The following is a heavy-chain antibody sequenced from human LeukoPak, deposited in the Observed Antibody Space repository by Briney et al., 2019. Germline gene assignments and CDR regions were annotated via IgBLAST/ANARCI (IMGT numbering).Heavy chain of an antibody. CDR2: IYYSGST. D-gene: IGHD3-3*01. V-gene: IGHV4-39*07. CDR1: GGSISSSSYY. CDR3: AREVRPYYDFWSGYYPSYYYYYMDV. J-gene: IGHJ6*03. Sequence: SETLSLTCTVSGGSISSSSYYWGWIRQPPGKGLEWIGSIYYSGSTYYNPSLKSRVTISVDTFKNQFSLKLSSVTAADTAVYYCAREVRPYYDFWSGYYPSYYYYYMDVWGKGTTVTVSS.